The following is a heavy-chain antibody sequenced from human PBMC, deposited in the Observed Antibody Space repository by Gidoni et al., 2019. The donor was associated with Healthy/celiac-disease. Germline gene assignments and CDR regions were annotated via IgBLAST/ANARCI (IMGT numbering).Heavy chain of an antibody. V-gene: IGHV4-39*01. Sequence: QLQLQESGPGLVKPSETLSLTCTVSGGSISSSNYYWGWIRQPPGKGLEWIGSIYYSGSSYYSPSLKLRVTMSLDTSKNQFSLKMRSVTAADRAVYYCATGLDYVGWFDPWGQGTLVTVSS. CDR1: GGSISSSNYY. D-gene: IGHD4-17*01. CDR2: IYYSGSS. J-gene: IGHJ5*02. CDR3: ATGLDYVGWFDP.